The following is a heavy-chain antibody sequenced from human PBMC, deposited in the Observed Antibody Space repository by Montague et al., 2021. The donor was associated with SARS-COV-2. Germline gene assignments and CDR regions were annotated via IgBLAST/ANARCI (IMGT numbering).Heavy chain of an antibody. Sequence: SETLSLTCTVSSGSISSYYWSWIRQPPGKRLEWIGYIYYSGSTNYNPSLKSRVTISVDTSKNQFSLKLSSVTAGDTAVYYCARGAGYSSSWYLAFEIWGQGTMV. CDR1: SGSISSYY. V-gene: IGHV4-59*01. CDR3: ARGAGYSSSWYLAFEI. CDR2: IYYSGST. D-gene: IGHD6-13*01. J-gene: IGHJ3*02.